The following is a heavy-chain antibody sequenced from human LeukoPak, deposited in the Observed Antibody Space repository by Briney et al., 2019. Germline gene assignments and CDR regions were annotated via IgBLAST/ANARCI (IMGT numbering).Heavy chain of an antibody. J-gene: IGHJ4*02. CDR1: GFTFTSYS. Sequence: PGGSLRLSCAASGFTFTSYSMNWVRQAPGKGLEWVSTISGGGSTYHADSVKGRFTISRDNSKNTLYLQVNSLRAEDTAVYYCAKRIAAAAALYFDYWGQGTLVTVSS. D-gene: IGHD6-13*01. V-gene: IGHV3-23*01. CDR2: ISGGGST. CDR3: AKRIAAAAALYFDY.